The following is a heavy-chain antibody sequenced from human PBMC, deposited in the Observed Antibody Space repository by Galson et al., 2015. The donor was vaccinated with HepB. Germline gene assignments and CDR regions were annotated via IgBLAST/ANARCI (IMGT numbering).Heavy chain of an antibody. J-gene: IGHJ3*02. V-gene: IGHV4-39*02. CDR2: ISYTGRT. Sequence: LSLTCTVSGGSISSSDYLWGWIRQSPGKGLEWIGSISYTGRTYYNPSLKSRVTISVDTSKNQFSLKLTSVTAADTTVYYCARDSLIITGTTGSFDTWGQGTMVTVSS. D-gene: IGHD1-20*01. CDR1: GGSISSSDYL. CDR3: ARDSLIITGTTGSFDT.